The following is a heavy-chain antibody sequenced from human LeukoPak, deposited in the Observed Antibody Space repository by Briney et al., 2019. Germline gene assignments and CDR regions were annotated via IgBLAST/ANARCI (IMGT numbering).Heavy chain of an antibody. V-gene: IGHV3-30-3*01. Sequence: GWSLRLSCAASGFTLSSYAMHWVRQAPGTGLEWVAVISYDGSNKYYADSVKGRFTISRDNSKNTLYLQMNSLRAEDTAVYYCARGDIAAAVYFDYWGQGTLVTVSS. D-gene: IGHD6-13*01. CDR1: GFTLSSYA. J-gene: IGHJ4*02. CDR3: ARGDIAAAVYFDY. CDR2: ISYDGSNK.